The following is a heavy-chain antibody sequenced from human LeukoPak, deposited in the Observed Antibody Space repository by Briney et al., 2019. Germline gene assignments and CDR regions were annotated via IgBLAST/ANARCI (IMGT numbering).Heavy chain of an antibody. CDR1: GDTFSSYT. CDR3: ARDLAPCSSTSCYPYFDY. D-gene: IGHD2-2*01. J-gene: IGHJ4*02. CDR2: IIPILGIA. Sequence: GASVKVSCKASGDTFSSYTISWVRQAPGQGLEWMGRIIPILGIANYAQKFQGRVTITADKSTSTAYMELSSLRSEDTAVYYCARDLAPCSSTSCYPYFDYWGQGTLVTVSS. V-gene: IGHV1-69*04.